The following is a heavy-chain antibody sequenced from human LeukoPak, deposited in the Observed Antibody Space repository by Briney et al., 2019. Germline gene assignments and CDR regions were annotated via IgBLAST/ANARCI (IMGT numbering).Heavy chain of an antibody. Sequence: SETLSLTCTVSGGSISSYYWSWIRQPPGKGLEWIGEINHSGSTNYNPSLKSRVTISVDTSKNQFSLKLSSVTAADTAVYYCVRRGRYSSGWFDYWGQGTLVTVSS. J-gene: IGHJ4*02. CDR3: VRRGRYSSGWFDY. CDR1: GGSISSYY. CDR2: INHSGST. D-gene: IGHD6-25*01. V-gene: IGHV4-34*01.